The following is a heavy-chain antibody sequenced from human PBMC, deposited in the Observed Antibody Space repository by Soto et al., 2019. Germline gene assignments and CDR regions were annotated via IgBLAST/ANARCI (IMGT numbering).Heavy chain of an antibody. V-gene: IGHV5-10-1*01. CDR1: GYSFTSYW. J-gene: IGHJ6*02. Sequence: PGESLKISCKGSGYSFTSYWISWVRQMPGKGLEWMGRIDPSDSYTNYSPSFQGHVTISADKSISTAYLQWSSLKASDTAMYYCASVLSYYYGMDVWGQGTTVTVSS. D-gene: IGHD3-10*01. CDR2: IDPSDSYT. CDR3: ASVLSYYYGMDV.